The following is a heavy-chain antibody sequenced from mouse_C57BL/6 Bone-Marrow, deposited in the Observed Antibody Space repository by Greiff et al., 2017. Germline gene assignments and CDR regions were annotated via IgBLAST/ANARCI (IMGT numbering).Heavy chain of an antibody. CDR2: IYPGDGDT. J-gene: IGHJ4*01. CDR3: AREDITTNYYAMDY. D-gene: IGHD1-1*01. V-gene: IGHV1-82*01. Sequence: VKLVESGPELVKPGASVKISCKASGYAFSSSWMNWVKQRPGKGLEWIGRIYPGDGDTNYNGKFKGKATLTADKSSSTAYMQLSSLTSEDSAVYFCAREDITTNYYAMDYWGQGTSVTVSS. CDR1: GYAFSSSW.